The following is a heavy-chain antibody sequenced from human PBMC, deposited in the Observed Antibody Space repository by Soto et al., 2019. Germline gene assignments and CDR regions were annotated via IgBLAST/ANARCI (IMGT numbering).Heavy chain of an antibody. CDR1: GGSIKNSNYY. J-gene: IGHJ4*02. D-gene: IGHD1-1*01. V-gene: IGHV4-39*02. CDR2: IYYLGST. CDR3: AREERGSNPDAVGGY. Sequence: QLQLQESGPGLVKPSETLSLTCSVSGGSIKNSNYYWAWIRQPPGKGLEWIGTIYYLGSTQYSPSLKSRATMSIDTSKNQFSLKLTSVTAADTAVYYCAREERGSNPDAVGGYWGQGTLVTVSS.